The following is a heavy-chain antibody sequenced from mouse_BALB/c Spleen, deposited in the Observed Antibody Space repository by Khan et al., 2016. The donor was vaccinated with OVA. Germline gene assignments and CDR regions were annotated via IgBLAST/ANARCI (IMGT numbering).Heavy chain of an antibody. Sequence: QVQLQQSGAELVRPGVSLKISCTGSGYTFTDYAMHWVKQSHAKSLEWIGVISSYSGVPDYNQKFKGKATMTVDRSSSTAYLELARLTSEDSAIYYCARGGKFAYWGQGTLVTVS. CDR2: ISSYSGVP. V-gene: IGHV1S137*01. CDR3: ARGGKFAY. J-gene: IGHJ3*01. CDR1: GYTFTDYA. D-gene: IGHD1-1*02.